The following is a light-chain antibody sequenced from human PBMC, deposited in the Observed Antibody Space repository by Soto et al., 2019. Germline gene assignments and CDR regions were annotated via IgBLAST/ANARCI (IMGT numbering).Light chain of an antibody. CDR3: MQALQTPYT. J-gene: IGKJ2*01. CDR2: LGS. Sequence: EIVMTQSPLSLPVTPGEPASITCMSSQSLLHSNGYSYLDWYLQKPGQSPQLLMYLGSNRASGVPARFSGGGSGTDFTLKISSVEAEDVGVYYCMQALQTPYTFGQGTKLEIK. CDR1: QSLLHSNGYSY. V-gene: IGKV2-28*01.